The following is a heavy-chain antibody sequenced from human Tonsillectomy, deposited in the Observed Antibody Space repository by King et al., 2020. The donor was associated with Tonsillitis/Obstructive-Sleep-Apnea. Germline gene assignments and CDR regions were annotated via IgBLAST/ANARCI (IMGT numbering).Heavy chain of an antibody. CDR1: GFTFTNAW. CDR2: IKSKTDGGTT. V-gene: IGHV3-15*01. CDR3: TTLSMVVTFDY. D-gene: IGHD4/OR15-4a*01. J-gene: IGHJ4*02. Sequence: VQLVQSGGRLVKPGGSLRLSCAASGFTFTNAWMSWVRQAPGKGLDWVGRIKSKTDGGTTDYAAPVKGRFTISRDDSKNTLYLQMNSLKSEDTAVYYCTTLSMVVTFDYWGQGTLVTVSS.